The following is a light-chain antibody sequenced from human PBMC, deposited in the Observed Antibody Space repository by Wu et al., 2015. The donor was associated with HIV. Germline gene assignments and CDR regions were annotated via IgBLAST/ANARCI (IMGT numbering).Light chain of an antibody. CDR2: GAS. V-gene: IGKV3-20*01. Sequence: EIVLTQSPGTLSSSPGERATLSCRASQSVSSHYLAWYQQRRGQAPRLLIFGASSRAIGIPGRFSGSASGTDFTLTINRLEPEDFAVYYCQQYGTSPWTFGQGTRVEI. CDR1: QSVSSHY. CDR3: QQYGTSPWT. J-gene: IGKJ1*01.